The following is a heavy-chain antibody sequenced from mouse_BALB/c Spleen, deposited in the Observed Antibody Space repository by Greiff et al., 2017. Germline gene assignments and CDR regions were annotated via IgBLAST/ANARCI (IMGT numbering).Heavy chain of an antibody. J-gene: IGHJ4*01. CDR1: GFTFSSFG. CDR2: ISSGSSTI. Sequence: EVNVVESGGGLVQPGGSRKLSCAASGFTFSSFGMHWVRQTPEKGLEWVAYISSGSSTIYYADTVKGRFTISRDNPKNTLFLQMTSLRSEDTAVYDWESYDGYYGAMDYWGQGTSVTVSS. CDR3: ESYDGYYGAMDY. D-gene: IGHD2-3*01. V-gene: IGHV5-17*02.